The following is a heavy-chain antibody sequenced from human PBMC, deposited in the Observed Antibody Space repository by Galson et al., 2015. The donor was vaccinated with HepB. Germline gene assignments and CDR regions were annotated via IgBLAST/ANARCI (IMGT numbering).Heavy chain of an antibody. Sequence: SVKVSCKASGYTFTNYYIHWVRQAPGQGLEWMGIINPGGGSTNSAQKLQGRVSLTRDTSSATVYMELSSLRSEDTAVYYCARGNVASMKTYFDRGMDLWGQGTTVTVSS. D-gene: IGHD2/OR15-2a*01. CDR1: GYTFTNYY. CDR3: ARGNVASMKTYFDRGMDL. CDR2: INPGGGST. J-gene: IGHJ6*02. V-gene: IGHV1-46*04.